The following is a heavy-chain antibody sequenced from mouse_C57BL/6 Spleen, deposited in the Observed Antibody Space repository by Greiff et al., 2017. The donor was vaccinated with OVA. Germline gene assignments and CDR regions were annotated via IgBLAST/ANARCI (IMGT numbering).Heavy chain of an antibody. CDR1: GFTFSDYG. Sequence: EVQVVESGGGLVKPGGSLKLSCAASGFTFSDYGMHWVRQAPGKGLEWVAYISSGSSTIYYADTVKGRFTISRDNAKNTLFLQMTSLRSEDTTMYYFARKDKYYGSCPLYFDVWGTGTTVTVSS. D-gene: IGHD1-1*01. CDR3: ARKDKYYGSCPLYFDV. V-gene: IGHV5-17*01. J-gene: IGHJ1*03. CDR2: ISSGSSTI.